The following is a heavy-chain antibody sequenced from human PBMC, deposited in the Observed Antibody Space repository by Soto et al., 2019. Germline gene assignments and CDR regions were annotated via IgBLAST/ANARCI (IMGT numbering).Heavy chain of an antibody. CDR2: IIPIFGTA. CDR3: ARGYHYYGSGSYYKPLDY. D-gene: IGHD3-10*01. J-gene: IGHJ4*02. V-gene: IGHV1-69*13. CDR1: GGTFSSYA. Sequence: GASVKVSCKASGGTFSSYAISWVRQAPGQGLEWMGGIIPIFGTANYAQKFQGRVTITADESTSTAYMELSSLRSEDTAVYYCARGYHYYGSGSYYKPLDYWGQGTLVTVSS.